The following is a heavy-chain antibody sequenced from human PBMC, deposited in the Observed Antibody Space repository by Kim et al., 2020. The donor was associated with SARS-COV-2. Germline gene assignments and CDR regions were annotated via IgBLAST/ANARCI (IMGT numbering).Heavy chain of an antibody. Sequence: ASVKVSCKASGYTFTSYYMHWVRQAPGQGLEWMGIINPSGGSTSYAQKFQGRVTMTRDTSTSTVYMELSSLRSEDTAVYYCARAARRRDMITFGGGPNYYYGMDVWGQGTTVTVSS. CDR1: GYTFTSYY. CDR2: INPSGGST. J-gene: IGHJ6*02. CDR3: ARAARRRDMITFGGGPNYYYGMDV. D-gene: IGHD3-16*01. V-gene: IGHV1-46*01.